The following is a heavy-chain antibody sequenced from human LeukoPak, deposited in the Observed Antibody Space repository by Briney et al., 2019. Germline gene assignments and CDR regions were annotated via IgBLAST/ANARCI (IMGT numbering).Heavy chain of an antibody. V-gene: IGHV3-30-3*01. J-gene: IGHJ4*02. CDR2: ISYDGSNK. CDR3: ARGPRSTSSYGDY. CDR1: GFTFSSYA. Sequence: ALRLSCAASGFTFSSYAMHWVRQAPGKGLEWVAVISYDGSNKYYADSVKGRFTISRDNSKNTLYLQMNSLRAEDTAVYYCARGPRSTSSYGDYWGQGTLVTVSS. D-gene: IGHD2-2*01.